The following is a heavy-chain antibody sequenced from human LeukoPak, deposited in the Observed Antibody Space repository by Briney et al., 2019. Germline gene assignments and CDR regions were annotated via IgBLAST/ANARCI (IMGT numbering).Heavy chain of an antibody. V-gene: IGHV1-18*01. J-gene: IGHJ3*02. CDR2: ISAYSSTT. Sequence: GASVKGSCKASGYTFTSYGISWVRQAPGQGLEWIGWISAYSSTTNYAQRFQGRVTMTTDTLTSTAYLELRSLRSDDTAVYYCARGYNYDTSGYPDDAFDIWGQGTMVTVSS. CDR3: ARGYNYDTSGYPDDAFDI. CDR1: GYTFTSYG. D-gene: IGHD3-22*01.